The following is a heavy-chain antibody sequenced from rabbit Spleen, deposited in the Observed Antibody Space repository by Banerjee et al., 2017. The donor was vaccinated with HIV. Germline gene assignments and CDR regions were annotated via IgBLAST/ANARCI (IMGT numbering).Heavy chain of an antibody. V-gene: IGHV1S40*01. D-gene: IGHD7-1*01. CDR2: IYTGGSGGI. CDR1: GFSFSFSYW. Sequence: QSLEESGGALVKPGASLTLTCKASGFSFSFSYWICWVRQAPGKGLEWIGCIYTGGSGGIYYASWARGRLTISKTSSTTVTLQMTSLTAADTATYFCGRSSNAGYAGYGYGSNLWGPGTLVTVS. CDR3: GRSSNAGYAGYGYGSNL. J-gene: IGHJ4*01.